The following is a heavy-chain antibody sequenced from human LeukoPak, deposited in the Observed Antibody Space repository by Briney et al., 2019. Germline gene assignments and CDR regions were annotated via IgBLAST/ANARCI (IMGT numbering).Heavy chain of an antibody. CDR2: INPNSGGT. D-gene: IGHD3-22*01. Sequence: ASVKVSCKASGYTFTGYYMHRVRQAPGQGLEWMGWINPNSGGTNYAQKFEGRVTMTWDTSISTAYMELSRLRSDDTAVYYCTTSSTMIVVVRNPRDALWYFDYWGQGTLVTVSS. J-gene: IGHJ4*02. CDR3: TTSSTMIVVVRNPRDALWYFDY. CDR1: GYTFTGYY. V-gene: IGHV1-2*02.